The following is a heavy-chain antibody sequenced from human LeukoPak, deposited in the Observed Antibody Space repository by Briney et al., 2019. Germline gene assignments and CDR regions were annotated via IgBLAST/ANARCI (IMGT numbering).Heavy chain of an antibody. V-gene: IGHV4-59*08. CDR3: ARRLPGYYYYMDV. CDR2: IYYSGST. D-gene: IGHD3-22*01. CDR1: GGSISGYY. Sequence: PSETLSLTCTVSGGSISGYYWSWVRQPPGKGLEWIGYIYYSGSTSYNPSLKSRVTTLVDTSKNQFSLRLSSVTAADTAMYYCARRLPGYYYYMDVWGQGTTVTVSS. J-gene: IGHJ6*02.